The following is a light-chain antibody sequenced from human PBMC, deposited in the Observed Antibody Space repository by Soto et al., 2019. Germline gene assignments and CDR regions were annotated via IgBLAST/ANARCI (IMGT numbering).Light chain of an antibody. CDR1: QSVSSN. CDR2: GAS. Sequence: EMVMTQSPATLSVSPGERATLSCRASQSVSSNLAWYQQEPGQAPRLLIYGASTRATGIPARFSGSGSGTEFTLTISSLQSEDFAVYYCQQYNNWPPWTFGQGTKVDI. V-gene: IGKV3-15*01. J-gene: IGKJ1*01. CDR3: QQYNNWPPWT.